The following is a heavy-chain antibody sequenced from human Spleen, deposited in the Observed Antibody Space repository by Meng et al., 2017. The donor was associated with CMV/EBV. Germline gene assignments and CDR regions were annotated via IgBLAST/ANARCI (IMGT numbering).Heavy chain of an antibody. CDR3: ARGVPLFPFDY. D-gene: IGHD2-21*01. CDR2: INHSGST. Sequence: SETLSLTCTVSGGSISSSSYYWGWIRQPPGKGLEWIGEINHSGSTNYNPSLKSRVTISVDTSKNQFSLKLSSVTAADTAVYYCARGVPLFPFDYWGQGTLVTVSS. CDR1: GGSISSSSYY. V-gene: IGHV4-39*07. J-gene: IGHJ4*02.